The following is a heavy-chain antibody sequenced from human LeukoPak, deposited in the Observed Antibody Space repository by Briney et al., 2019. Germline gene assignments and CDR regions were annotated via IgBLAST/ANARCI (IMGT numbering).Heavy chain of an antibody. CDR1: GFTFDSYP. D-gene: IGHD6-25*01. J-gene: IGHJ4*02. CDR3: ARGVSGWPYYLYF. Sequence: GGSLRLSCAASGFTFDSYPMVWVRQAPGSGLEWVSAITGSGGDSYHADSVKGRFTVSRDNSKNTLFLQINSLRVEDTALYYCARGVSGWPYYLYFWGQGTLVTVSS. V-gene: IGHV3-23*01. CDR2: ITGSGGDS.